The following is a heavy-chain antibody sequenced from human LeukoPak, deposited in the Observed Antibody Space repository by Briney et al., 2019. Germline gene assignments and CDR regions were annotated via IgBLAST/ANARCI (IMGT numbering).Heavy chain of an antibody. Sequence: PGGSLRLSCAASGFTFSSFWMAWVRQAPGKGLEWVANIKEDGSEKYYLDSVEGRFTISRDNAKSSLYLQMHGLRVEDTAVYYCAGRIFDIWGQGTMVTVSS. J-gene: IGHJ3*02. CDR3: AGRIFDI. CDR2: IKEDGSEK. V-gene: IGHV3-7*01. CDR1: GFTFSSFW.